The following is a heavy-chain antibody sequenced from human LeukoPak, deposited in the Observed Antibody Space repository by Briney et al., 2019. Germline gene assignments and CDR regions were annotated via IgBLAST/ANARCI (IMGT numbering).Heavy chain of an antibody. Sequence: GGSLRLSXAASRFTFCTYAMSWVRQAPGKGLEWVSAISGSGGSTYYADSVKGRFTISRDNSKNTLYLQMNSLRAEDTAVYYCAKGGSYYYYYYMDVWGKGTTVTVSS. D-gene: IGHD1-26*01. CDR3: AKGGSYYYYYYMDV. CDR2: ISGSGGST. CDR1: RFTFCTYA. V-gene: IGHV3-23*01. J-gene: IGHJ6*03.